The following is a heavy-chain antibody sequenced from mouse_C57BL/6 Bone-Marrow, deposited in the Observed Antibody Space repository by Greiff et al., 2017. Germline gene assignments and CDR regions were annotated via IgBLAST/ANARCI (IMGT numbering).Heavy chain of an antibody. D-gene: IGHD1-1*01. CDR1: GYTFTSYW. CDR3: ARDGPFITTVEWYFDV. V-gene: IGHV1-55*01. Sequence: QVQLQQPGAELVKPGASVKMSCKASGYTFTSYWITWVKQRPGRGLEWIGDIYPGSGSTNYNEKFKSKATLTVDTSSSTAYMQLSSLTSEDSAVYYCARDGPFITTVEWYFDVWGTGTTVTVSS. CDR2: IYPGSGST. J-gene: IGHJ1*03.